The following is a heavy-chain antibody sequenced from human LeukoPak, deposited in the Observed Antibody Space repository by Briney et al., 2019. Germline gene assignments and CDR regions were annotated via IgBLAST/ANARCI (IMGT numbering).Heavy chain of an antibody. CDR3: ARDWGRIAALRGAFDI. V-gene: IGHV3-30*03. CDR2: ISYDGSNK. J-gene: IGHJ3*02. Sequence: GGSLRLSCAASGFTFSSYGMHWVRQAPGKGLEWVAVISYDGSNKYYVDSVKGRFTISRDNAKNSLYLQMNSLRAEDTAVYYCARDWGRIAALRGAFDIWGQGTMVTVSS. CDR1: GFTFSSYG. D-gene: IGHD6-6*01.